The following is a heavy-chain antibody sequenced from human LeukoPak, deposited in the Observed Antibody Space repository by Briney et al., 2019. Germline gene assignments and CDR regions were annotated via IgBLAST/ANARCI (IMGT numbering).Heavy chain of an antibody. CDR1: GFTFSSYV. Sequence: GGSLRLSCAASGFTFSSYVMHWVRQAPGKGLEWVAIISYDGSNEYYADSVKGRFTISRDNSKNTLYLQMNSLRAEDTAVYYCARGSLGGLIDSGSYYDYWGQGTLVTVSS. CDR2: ISYDGSNE. J-gene: IGHJ4*02. D-gene: IGHD1-26*01. CDR3: ARGSLGGLIDSGSYYDY. V-gene: IGHV3-30*04.